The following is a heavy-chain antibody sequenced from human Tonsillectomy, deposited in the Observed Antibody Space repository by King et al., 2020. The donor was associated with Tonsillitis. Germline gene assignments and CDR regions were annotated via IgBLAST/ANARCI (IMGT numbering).Heavy chain of an antibody. D-gene: IGHD3-3*01. CDR2: ISSSGSTI. CDR1: GFTFSSYE. Sequence: VQLVESGGGLVQPGGSLRLSCAASGFTFSSYEMNWVRQAPGKGLEWVSYISSSGSTIYYADSVKGRFTISRDNAKNSLYLQMNSLRAEDTAVYYCARDTTIFGADYWGQGTLVTVSS. CDR3: ARDTTIFGADY. J-gene: IGHJ4*02. V-gene: IGHV3-48*03.